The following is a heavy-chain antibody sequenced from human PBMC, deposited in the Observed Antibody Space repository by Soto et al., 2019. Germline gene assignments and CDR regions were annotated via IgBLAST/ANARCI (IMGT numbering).Heavy chain of an antibody. CDR3: ARLGGYVSVGYYYLWDS. Sequence: SETLSLTCRVSDGSMNSDSSYWGWIRQPPGKGLEWIGVINHSGSTYHNLSLKGRVTMSVDASRNQFSLKLTSMTATDTAVYYCARLGGYVSVGYYYLWDSWGQGTLVTVS. CDR2: INHSGST. V-gene: IGHV4-39*01. D-gene: IGHD3-22*01. CDR1: DGSMNSDSSY. J-gene: IGHJ4*02.